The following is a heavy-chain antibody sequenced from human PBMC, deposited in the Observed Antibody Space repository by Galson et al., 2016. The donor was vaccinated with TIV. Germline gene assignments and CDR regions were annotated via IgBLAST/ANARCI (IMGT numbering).Heavy chain of an antibody. CDR2: INPAVGLI. J-gene: IGHJ4*02. CDR1: GGTFSSYD. CDR3: SSASHLVPTVHHY. Sequence: SVKVSCKAPGGTFSSYDISWLRQIPGQRFEWMGRINPAVGLIKYAERFQGRFTITAAYMELSSLRSEDTAVYYCSSASHLVPTVHHYWGQGTLVTVSS. D-gene: IGHD3-3*02. V-gene: IGHV1-69*04.